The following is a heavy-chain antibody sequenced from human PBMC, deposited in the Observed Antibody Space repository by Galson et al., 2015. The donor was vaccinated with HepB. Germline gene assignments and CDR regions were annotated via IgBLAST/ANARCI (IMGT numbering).Heavy chain of an antibody. J-gene: IGHJ4*02. CDR3: AKGNSGSGSYYPVNFDY. CDR2: ISGGGGST. D-gene: IGHD3-10*01. Sequence: SLRLSCAGSGFTFNRYAMSWVRQAPGKGLEWVSGISGGGGSTYYADSVKGRFTISRDNSKNTLYLQMNSLRAEDTAVYYCAKGNSGSGSYYPVNFDYWGRGTLVTVSS. V-gene: IGHV3-23*01. CDR1: GFTFNRYA.